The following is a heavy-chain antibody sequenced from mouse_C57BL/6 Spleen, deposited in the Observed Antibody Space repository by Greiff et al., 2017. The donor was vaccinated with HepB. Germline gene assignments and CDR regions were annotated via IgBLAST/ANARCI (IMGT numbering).Heavy chain of an antibody. D-gene: IGHD1-1*01. CDR2: INPNNGGT. Sequence: VQLKESGPELVKPGASVKMSCKASGYTFTDYNMHWVKQSHGKSLEWIGYINPNNGGTSYNQKFKGKATLTVNKSSSTAYMELRSLTSEDSAVYYCAIHYYYFDYWGQGTTLTVSS. CDR3: AIHYYYFDY. V-gene: IGHV1-22*01. CDR1: GYTFTDYN. J-gene: IGHJ2*01.